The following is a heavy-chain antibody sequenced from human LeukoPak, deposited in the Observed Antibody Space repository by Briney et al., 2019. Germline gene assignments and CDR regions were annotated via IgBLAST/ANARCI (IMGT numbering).Heavy chain of an antibody. CDR3: ARDNRASLDV. V-gene: IGHV4-59*11. D-gene: IGHD3-10*01. Sequence: SETLSLTCTVSGGSISSHYWSWIRQPPGKGLEWIGYIYHSGSTYYNPSLKSRVTISVDRSKNQFSLKLSSVTAADTAVYYCARDNRASLDVWGQGTTVTVSS. CDR1: GGSISSHY. J-gene: IGHJ6*02. CDR2: IYHSGST.